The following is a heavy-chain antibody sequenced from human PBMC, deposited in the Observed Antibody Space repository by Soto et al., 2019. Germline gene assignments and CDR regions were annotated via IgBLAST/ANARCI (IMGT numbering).Heavy chain of an antibody. CDR2: IWYDGSNK. CDR3: ARDGPENYSSGWYDY. Sequence: GGSLRLSCAASGFTFSSYGMHWVRQAPGKGLEWVAVIWYDGSNKYYADSVKGRFTISRDNSKNTLYLQMNSLRAEDTAVYYCARDGPENYSSGWYDYWGQGTLVTVSS. CDR1: GFTFSSYG. D-gene: IGHD6-19*01. J-gene: IGHJ4*02. V-gene: IGHV3-33*01.